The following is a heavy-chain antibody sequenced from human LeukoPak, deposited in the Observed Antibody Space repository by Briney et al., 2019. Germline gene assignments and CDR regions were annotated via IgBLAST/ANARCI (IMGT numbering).Heavy chain of an antibody. D-gene: IGHD6-13*01. CDR3: ARGREWLRFLDKIAAAGIGITPKYYYGMDV. CDR1: GGSFGGYY. J-gene: IGHJ6*02. V-gene: IGHV4-34*01. Sequence: PSETLSLTCAVYGGSFGGYYWSWIRQPPGKGLEWIGEINHSGSTNCNPSLKSRVTISVDTSKNQFSLKLSSVTAADTAVYYCARGREWLRFLDKIAAAGIGITPKYYYGMDVWGQGTTVTVSS. CDR2: INHSGST.